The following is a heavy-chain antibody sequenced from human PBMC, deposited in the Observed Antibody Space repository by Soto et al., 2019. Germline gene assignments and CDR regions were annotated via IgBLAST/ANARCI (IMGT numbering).Heavy chain of an antibody. CDR2: ILNDGSNR. V-gene: IGHV3-33*01. CDR1: GFTFSNYG. D-gene: IGHD3-10*01. Sequence: QVQLVESGGGVVQPGRSLTLSCAASGFTFSNYGMHWVRQAPGKGLEWVAVILNDGSNRYHADSVKDRFTISRDNSKNTLYLQMNCLRAEDTAVYYCARDDEYSGNGMDVRGQGTTVTVS. J-gene: IGHJ6*02. CDR3: ARDDEYSGNGMDV.